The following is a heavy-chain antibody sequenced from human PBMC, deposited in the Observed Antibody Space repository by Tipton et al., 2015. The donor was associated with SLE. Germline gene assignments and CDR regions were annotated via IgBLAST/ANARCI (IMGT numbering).Heavy chain of an antibody. J-gene: IGHJ4*02. V-gene: IGHV4-34*01. CDR1: GGSFSGYY. D-gene: IGHD3-3*01. Sequence: TLSLTCAVYGGSFSGYYWRWIRQPPGKGLEWIGEINHSGSTNYNPSPKSRVTISVDTSKNQFSLKLSSVTAADTAVYYCARGRESGYDFWSGYYYFDYWGQGTLLTVSS. CDR3: ARGRESGYDFWSGYYYFDY. CDR2: INHSGST.